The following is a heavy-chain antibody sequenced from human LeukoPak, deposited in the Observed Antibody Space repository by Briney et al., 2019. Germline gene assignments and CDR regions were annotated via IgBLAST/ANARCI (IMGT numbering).Heavy chain of an antibody. V-gene: IGHV1-69*05. CDR3: ARDKLGATDY. D-gene: IGHD3-16*01. CDR2: IIPVFGTA. J-gene: IGHJ4*02. CDR1: GGTFSIFA. Sequence: SVKVSCKASGGTFSIFAIRWLRQAPGQGLEWLGGIIPVFGTANYAQKFQGRVTMTRDTSTSTVYMELSSLRSEDTAVYYCARDKLGATDYWGQGTLVTVSS.